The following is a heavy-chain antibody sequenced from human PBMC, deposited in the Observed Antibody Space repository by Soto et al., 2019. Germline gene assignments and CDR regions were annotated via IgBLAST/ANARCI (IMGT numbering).Heavy chain of an antibody. CDR3: ARDPSTGYADY. V-gene: IGHV4-39*02. Sequence: SETLSLTCTVSGGSISSGSYSWGWIRQPPGKGLEWIGSIYYSGSTYYNPSLKSRVTISVDTSKNQVSLKLTSVTAADTAVYYCARDPSTGYADYWGQGTLVTVSS. CDR1: GGSISSGSYS. J-gene: IGHJ4*02. CDR2: IYYSGST. D-gene: IGHD3-9*01.